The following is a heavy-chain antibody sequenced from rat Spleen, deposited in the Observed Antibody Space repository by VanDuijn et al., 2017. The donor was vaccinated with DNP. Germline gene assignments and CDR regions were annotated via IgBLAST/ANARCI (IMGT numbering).Heavy chain of an antibody. D-gene: IGHD1-2*01. V-gene: IGHV5-25*01. J-gene: IGHJ3*01. CDR2: ISPSGGTT. Sequence: EVQLVESGGGLVQPGRSPKLSCAASGFTFSDYDMAWVRQTPTKGLEWVASISPSGGTTYYRDSVKGRFTVSRDNAKSSLYLQMDSLRSEDTATYYCATQDYSSFTPFAYWGQGTLVTVSS. CDR1: GFTFSDYD. CDR3: ATQDYSSFTPFAY.